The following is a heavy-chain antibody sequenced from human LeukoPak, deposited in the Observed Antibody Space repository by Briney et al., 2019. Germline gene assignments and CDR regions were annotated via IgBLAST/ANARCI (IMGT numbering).Heavy chain of an antibody. CDR3: SSAWSRGPIDY. Sequence: PSETLSLTCSVSGGPISSYFWTGIRQRAGEGLEWIGRIYITGSTNYNPSLKSRVTMSVDTSRNQFSLKLSSVTAADTAVYYCSSAWSRGPIDYWGQGTLVTVSS. D-gene: IGHD2-8*02. CDR2: IYITGST. J-gene: IGHJ4*02. V-gene: IGHV4-4*07. CDR1: GGPISSYF.